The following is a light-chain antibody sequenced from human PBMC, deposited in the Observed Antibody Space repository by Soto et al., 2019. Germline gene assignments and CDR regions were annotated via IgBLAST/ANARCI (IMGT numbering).Light chain of an antibody. CDR2: NTF. CDR3: QQYGGSPFT. Sequence: EIVLTQSPGTLSLSPGDRATLSCRASQSFSTSYLAWYQHKPGQAPRLLIYNTFTRATGIQDRLSGSGSGTDFTLTISRLEPEDVAVYYCQQYGGSPFTFGPGTKVDIK. J-gene: IGKJ3*01. V-gene: IGKV3-20*01. CDR1: QSFSTSY.